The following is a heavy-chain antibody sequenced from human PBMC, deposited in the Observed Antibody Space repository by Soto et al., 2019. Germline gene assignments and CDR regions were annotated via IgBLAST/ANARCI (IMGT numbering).Heavy chain of an antibody. V-gene: IGHV4-34*01. CDR1: GGSFSGHS. CDR3: STRAYDTNGYYRFDP. CDR2: INHSGRV. Sequence: SETLSLTCAVYGGSFSGHSWTWIRQSPGKGLEWIGDINHSGRVNYSPSLKSRVTISLDTSKNQFSLTLSAVTAADTAMYYCSTRAYDTNGYYRFDPWGQGALVTVSS. D-gene: IGHD3-22*01. J-gene: IGHJ5*01.